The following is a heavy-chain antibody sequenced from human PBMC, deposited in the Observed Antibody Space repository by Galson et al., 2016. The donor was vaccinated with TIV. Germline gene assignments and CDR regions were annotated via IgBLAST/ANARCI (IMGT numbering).Heavy chain of an antibody. CDR1: GFTFSNYA. CDR2: ISGSGLST. D-gene: IGHD1-1*01. CDR3: AKDLVSIRPPAQGYFDL. V-gene: IGHV3-23*01. J-gene: IGHJ2*01. Sequence: SLRLSCAVSGFTFSNYAVNWVRQAPGKGLEWVSTISGSGLSTYYADSVKGRFTISRDNSKNTLYLQMDSLGAKDTAIYYCAKDLVSIRPPAQGYFDLWGRGTLVTVSS.